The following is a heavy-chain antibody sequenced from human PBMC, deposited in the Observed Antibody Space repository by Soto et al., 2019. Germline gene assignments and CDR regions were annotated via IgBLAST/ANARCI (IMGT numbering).Heavy chain of an antibody. J-gene: IGHJ5*02. Sequence: PGGSLRLSCAASGFTLSSYSMNWVRQAPGKGLEWGSSISSSSSYIYYADSVKGRFTISRDNAKNSLYLQMNSLRAEDTAVYYCARQYFPHGNWFDPWGQGTLVTLSS. V-gene: IGHV3-21*01. CDR1: GFTLSSYS. CDR2: ISSSSSYI. D-gene: IGHD3-9*01. CDR3: ARQYFPHGNWFDP.